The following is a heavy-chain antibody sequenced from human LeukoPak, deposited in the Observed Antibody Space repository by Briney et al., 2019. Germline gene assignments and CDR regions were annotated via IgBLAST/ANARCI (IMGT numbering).Heavy chain of an antibody. CDR3: ARDSHSSGYYWVQSYYYYMDV. J-gene: IGHJ6*03. Sequence: GGSLRLSCAASGFTFSSYEMNWVRQAPGKGLEWVSYISSSGSTIYYADSVKGRFTISRDNAKNSLYLQMNSLRAEDTAVYYCARDSHSSGYYWVQSYYYYMDVWGKGTTVTVSS. D-gene: IGHD3-22*01. CDR2: ISSSGSTI. V-gene: IGHV3-48*03. CDR1: GFTFSSYE.